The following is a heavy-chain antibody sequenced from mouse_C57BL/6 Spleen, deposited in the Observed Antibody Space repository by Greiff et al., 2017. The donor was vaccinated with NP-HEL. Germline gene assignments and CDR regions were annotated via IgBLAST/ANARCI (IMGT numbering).Heavy chain of an antibody. D-gene: IGHD2-3*01. CDR1: GYTFTSYW. CDR3: ARSVYDGYYVDYAMDY. CDR2: INPSNGGT. J-gene: IGHJ4*01. V-gene: IGHV1-53*01. Sequence: QVQLQQPGAELVKPGASVKLSCKASGYTFTSYWMHWVKQRPGQGLEWIGNINPSNGGTNYNEKFKSKATLTVDKSSSTAYMQLSSLTSEDSAVYYCARSVYDGYYVDYAMDYWGQGTSVTVSS.